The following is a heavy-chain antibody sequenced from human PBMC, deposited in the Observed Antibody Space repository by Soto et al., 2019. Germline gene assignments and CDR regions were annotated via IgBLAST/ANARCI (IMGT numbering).Heavy chain of an antibody. V-gene: IGHV3-7*01. Sequence: EVQLVESGGGLAQPGGSLRLSCAVSGFTFSSNWMNWVRQAPGKGLEWVANIKQDGSETYYVDSVKGRFTISRDNAKRSLYLQMNSLRAEDTAVYYCARDRGYCRGGTCYSVLDFWGQGTLVTVSS. CDR2: IKQDGSET. D-gene: IGHD2-15*01. CDR1: GFTFSSNW. CDR3: ARDRGYCRGGTCYSVLDF. J-gene: IGHJ4*02.